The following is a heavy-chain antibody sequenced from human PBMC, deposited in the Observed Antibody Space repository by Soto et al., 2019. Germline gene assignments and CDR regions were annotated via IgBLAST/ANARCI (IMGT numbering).Heavy chain of an antibody. D-gene: IGHD3-10*01. V-gene: IGHV4-31*03. CDR2: RYYSEST. CDR1: GGSITTGGYY. CDR3: ARDSGYGSGASVNHYLDY. J-gene: IGHJ4*01. Sequence: LSLTCTVSGGSITTGGYYWSWIRQLPGKGLEWIGRRYYSESTYYNPSLKSRVSISLDTSKNQFSLKLSFVTAEDTAVYYCARDSGYGSGASVNHYLDYWGHGTLVTVSS.